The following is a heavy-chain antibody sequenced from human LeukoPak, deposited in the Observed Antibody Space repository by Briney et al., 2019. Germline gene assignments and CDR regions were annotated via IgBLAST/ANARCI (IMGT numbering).Heavy chain of an antibody. V-gene: IGHV7-4-1*02. CDR2: INTNTGNP. Sequence: ASVKVSCTASGYTFTSHAMNWVRQAPGQGLEWMGWINTNTGNPTYAQGFTGRFVFSLDTSVSTAYLQISSLKAEDTAVYYCARVVRGSSGYRYYFDYWGQGTLVTVSS. CDR3: ARVVRGSSGYRYYFDY. CDR1: GYTFTSHA. J-gene: IGHJ4*02. D-gene: IGHD3-22*01.